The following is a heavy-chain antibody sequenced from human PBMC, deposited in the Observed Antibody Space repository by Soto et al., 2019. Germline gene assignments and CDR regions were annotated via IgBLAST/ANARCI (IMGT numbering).Heavy chain of an antibody. D-gene: IGHD1-26*01. Sequence: EVHLVESGGGLVQPGRSLRLSCVASGFTFDDYAMHWVRQAPGKGLEWVSGISWNSDSSGYADSVKGRFTISRDNAKNSLFLQMNSLRAEDTALYFCAEDTYIMVGGTHIDFWGRGTLVTVSS. CDR3: AEDTYIMVGGTHIDF. CDR2: ISWNSDSS. CDR1: GFTFDDYA. V-gene: IGHV3-9*01. J-gene: IGHJ4*02.